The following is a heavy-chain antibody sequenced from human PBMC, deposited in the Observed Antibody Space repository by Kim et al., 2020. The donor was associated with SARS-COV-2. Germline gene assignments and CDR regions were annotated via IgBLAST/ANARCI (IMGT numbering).Heavy chain of an antibody. D-gene: IGHD3-22*01. CDR1: GYTFTSYY. CDR3: AREGLTYYYDSSGSPVGY. J-gene: IGHJ4*02. Sequence: ASVKVSCKASGYTFTSYYMHWVRQAPGQGLEWMGIINPSGGSTSYAQKFQGRVTMTRDTSTSTVYMELSSLRSEDTAVYYCAREGLTYYYDSSGSPVGYWGQGTLVTVSS. CDR2: INPSGGST. V-gene: IGHV1-46*01.